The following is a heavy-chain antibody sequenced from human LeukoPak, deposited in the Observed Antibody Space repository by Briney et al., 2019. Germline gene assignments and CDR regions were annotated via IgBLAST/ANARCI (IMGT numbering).Heavy chain of an antibody. V-gene: IGHV1-18*01. CDR3: ARDSGSGSNDY. J-gene: IGHJ4*02. CDR1: GYTFTSYG. CDR2: ISAGNGNT. Sequence: RASVKVSCKASGYTFTSYGISWVRQAPGQGLEWMGWISAGNGNTKYSQNFQGRVTFISNTSATTAFMELSSLRSEDAAVYYCARDSGSGSNDYWGQGTLVTVSS. D-gene: IGHD1-26*01.